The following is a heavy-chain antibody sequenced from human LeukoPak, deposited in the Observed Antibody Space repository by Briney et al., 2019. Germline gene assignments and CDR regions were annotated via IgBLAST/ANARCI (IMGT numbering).Heavy chain of an antibody. Sequence: RASVKVSCKSSGYTFTGYYMHWVRQAPGQGLEWMGWINPNSGVTDFAQKFQGRVTMTRDTSISTAYMELSRLTSDDTAVYYCAREQCSSTSCYGWFDPWGQGTLVTVSS. D-gene: IGHD2-2*01. CDR1: GYTFTGYY. J-gene: IGHJ5*02. CDR2: INPNSGVT. V-gene: IGHV1-2*02. CDR3: AREQCSSTSCYGWFDP.